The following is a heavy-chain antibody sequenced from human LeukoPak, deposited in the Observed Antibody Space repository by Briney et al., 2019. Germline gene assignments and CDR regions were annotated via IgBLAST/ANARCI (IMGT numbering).Heavy chain of an antibody. CDR2: IIPIFGTA. J-gene: IGHJ5*02. Sequence: ASVKVSCKASGYTFIGYYMHWVRQAPGQGLEWMGGIIPIFGTANYAQKFQGRVTITADESTSTAYMELSSLRSEDTAVYYCARDRGDSSSYLNNWFDPWGQGTLVTVSS. CDR3: ARDRGDSSSYLNNWFDP. D-gene: IGHD6-6*01. CDR1: GYTFIGYY. V-gene: IGHV1-69*13.